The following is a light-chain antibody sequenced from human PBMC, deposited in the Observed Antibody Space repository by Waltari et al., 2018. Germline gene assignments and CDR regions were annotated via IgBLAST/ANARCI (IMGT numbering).Light chain of an antibody. J-gene: IGLJ3*02. CDR2: DVN. CDR1: RSDVGGYNY. CDR3: SSYTSSSTQV. V-gene: IGLV2-14*03. Sequence: QSALTPPASVSGSPGQSITISCTGTRSDVGGYNYFPWYQQYPGKAPQLMIYDVNNRPSGVSNRFSGSKSGNTASLTISGLQAEDEADYYCSSYTSSSTQVFGGGTKLTVL.